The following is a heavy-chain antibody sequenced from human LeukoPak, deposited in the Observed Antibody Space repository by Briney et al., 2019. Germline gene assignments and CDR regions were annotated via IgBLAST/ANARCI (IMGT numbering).Heavy chain of an antibody. J-gene: IGHJ6*02. V-gene: IGHV4-30-2*01. D-gene: IGHD2-15*01. Sequence: PSETLSLTCAVSGGSISSGGYSWSWIRQPPGKGLEWIGYIYHSGSTYYNPSLKSRVTISVDTSKNQFSLKLSSVTAADTAVYYCARVPVVAATDYYYYGMDVWGQGTTVTVSS. CDR1: GGSISSGGYS. CDR2: IYHSGST. CDR3: ARVPVVAATDYYYYGMDV.